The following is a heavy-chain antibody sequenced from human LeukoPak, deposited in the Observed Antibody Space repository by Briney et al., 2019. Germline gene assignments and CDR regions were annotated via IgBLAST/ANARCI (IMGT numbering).Heavy chain of an antibody. CDR1: GGSISSYY. D-gene: IGHD1-26*01. CDR2: IYTSGST. Sequence: PSETLSLTCTVSGGSISSYYWSWIRPPAGKGLEWIGHIYTSGSTNYNPSLKSRVTMSVDTSKNQFSLKLSSVTAADTAVYYCARAIIAPRQVGDAFDIWGQGTMVTVSS. V-gene: IGHV4-4*07. CDR3: ARAIIAPRQVGDAFDI. J-gene: IGHJ3*02.